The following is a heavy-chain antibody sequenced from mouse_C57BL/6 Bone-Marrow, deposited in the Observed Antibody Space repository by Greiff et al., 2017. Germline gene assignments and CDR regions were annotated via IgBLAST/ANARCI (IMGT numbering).Heavy chain of an antibody. D-gene: IGHD2-4*01. CDR3: ARRGLRRGHAWFAY. Sequence: VQLQQSGPELVKPGASVKIPCKASGYTFTDYNMDWVKQSHGKSLEWIGDINPNNGGTIYNQKFKGKATLNVDKSSSTAYMELRSLTSEDTAVYYCARRGLRRGHAWFAYWSQGTLVTVSA. CDR2: INPNNGGT. J-gene: IGHJ3*01. V-gene: IGHV1-18*01. CDR1: GYTFTDYN.